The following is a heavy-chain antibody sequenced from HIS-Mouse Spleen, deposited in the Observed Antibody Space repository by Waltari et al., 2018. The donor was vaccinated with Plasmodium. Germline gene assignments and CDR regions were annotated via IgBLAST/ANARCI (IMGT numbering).Heavy chain of an antibody. CDR3: ARRDYGDYLVDY. V-gene: IGHV4-39*01. CDR1: GGSISSSSYS. J-gene: IGHJ4*02. Sequence: QLQLQESGPGLVKPSATLSLTCTVSGGSISSSSYSWGWIRQPPGKGLEWIGSIYYSGSTYYNPSLKSRVTISVDTSKNQFSLKLSSVTAADTAVYYCARRDYGDYLVDYWGQGTLVTVSS. CDR2: IYYSGST. D-gene: IGHD4-17*01.